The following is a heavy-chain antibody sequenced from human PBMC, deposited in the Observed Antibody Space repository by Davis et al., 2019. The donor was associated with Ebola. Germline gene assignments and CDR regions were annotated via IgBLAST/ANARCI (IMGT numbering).Heavy chain of an antibody. D-gene: IGHD4-17*01. J-gene: IGHJ6*02. CDR1: GGTFSSYA. Sequence: SVKVSCKASGGTFSSYAISWVRQAPGQGLEWMGRIIPILGIANYAQKFQGRVTMTTDTSTSTAYMELRSLRSDDTAVYYCARVGTTVTTSYYYYGMDVWGQGTTVTVSS. V-gene: IGHV1-69*04. CDR3: ARVGTTVTTSYYYYGMDV. CDR2: IIPILGIA.